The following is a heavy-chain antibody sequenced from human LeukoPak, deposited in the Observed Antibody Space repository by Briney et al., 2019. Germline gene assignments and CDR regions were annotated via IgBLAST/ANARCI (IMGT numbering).Heavy chain of an antibody. J-gene: IGHJ4*02. CDR2: FYYSGST. CDR1: GGSISSNY. CDR3: ARHEGVTGYYPLDY. D-gene: IGHD3-9*01. Sequence: SETLSLTCTASGGSISSNYWSWMRQPPGKGLEWIGYFYYSGSTTYNPSLKSRVTISVDTSRNQFSLKLSSVTAADTAIYYCARHEGVTGYYPLDYWGQGTLVTVSS. V-gene: IGHV4-59*08.